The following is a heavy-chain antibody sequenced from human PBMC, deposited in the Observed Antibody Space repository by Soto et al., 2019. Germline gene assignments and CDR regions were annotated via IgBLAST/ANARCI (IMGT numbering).Heavy chain of an antibody. V-gene: IGHV4-4*02. CDR2: IYHSGST. Sequence: SETLSLTCAVSGGSISSSNWWSWVRQPPGKGLEWIGEIYHSGSTNYNPSLKSRVTISVDKSKNQFSLKLNSVTAEDTAVYYCASPRLSSGGGMDVWGQGTTVTVSS. J-gene: IGHJ6*02. CDR1: GGSISSSNW. D-gene: IGHD6-25*01. CDR3: ASPRLSSGGGMDV.